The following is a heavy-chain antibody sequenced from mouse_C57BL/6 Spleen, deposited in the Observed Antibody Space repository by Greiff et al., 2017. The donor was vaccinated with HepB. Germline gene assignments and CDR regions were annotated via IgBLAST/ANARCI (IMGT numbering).Heavy chain of an antibody. CDR3: ARIYDGSPYYAMDY. CDR1: GYSITSGYY. J-gene: IGHJ4*01. D-gene: IGHD2-3*01. CDR2: ISYDGSN. V-gene: IGHV3-6*01. Sequence: EVKLMESGPGLVKPSQSLSLTCSVTGYSITSGYYWNWIRQFPGNKLEWMGYISYDGSNNYNPSLKNRISITRDTSKNQFFLKLNSVTTEDTATYYCARIYDGSPYYAMDYWGQGTSVTVSS.